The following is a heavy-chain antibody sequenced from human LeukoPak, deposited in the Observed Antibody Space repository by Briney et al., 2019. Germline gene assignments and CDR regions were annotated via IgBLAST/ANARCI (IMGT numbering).Heavy chain of an antibody. J-gene: IGHJ4*02. CDR2: IYYSGST. CDR3: AKSTVDTAMASIDY. Sequence: SETLSLSCTVSGGSISSSSYYWGWIRQPPGKGLEWIGSIYYSGSTYYNPSLKSRATISVDTSKNQFSLKLSSVTAADTAVYYCAKSTVDTAMASIDYWGQGTLVTVSS. V-gene: IGHV4-39*01. CDR1: GGSISSSSYY. D-gene: IGHD5-18*01.